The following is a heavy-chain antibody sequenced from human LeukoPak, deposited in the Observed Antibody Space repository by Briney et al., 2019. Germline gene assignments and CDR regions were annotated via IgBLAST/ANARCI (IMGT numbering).Heavy chain of an antibody. CDR1: GGSISGIDHY. D-gene: IGHD3-10*01. CDR2: IYYSGTT. CDR3: ARGGFYGHPFDF. V-gene: IGHV4-39*07. J-gene: IGHJ4*02. Sequence: PAETLSLTCTVSGGSISGIDHYWGWIRQPPGKGLEWIGSIYYSGTTYYSPSLESRVTISVDTSNNQVSLNLNSVTAADTAIYFCARGGFYGHPFDFGGQGILVTVSS.